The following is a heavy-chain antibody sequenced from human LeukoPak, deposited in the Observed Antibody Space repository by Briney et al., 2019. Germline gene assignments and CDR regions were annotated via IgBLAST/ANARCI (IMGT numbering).Heavy chain of an antibody. CDR2: INPNSGGT. J-gene: IGHJ6*03. V-gene: IGHV1-2*02. CDR3: ARAGYSSSSHYYYMDV. Sequence: ASVKVSCKASGYTLTGYYMHWVRQAPGQGLEWMGWINPNSGGTNYAQKFQGRVTMTRDTSISTAYMELSRLRSDDTAVYYCARAGYSSSSHYYYMDVWGKGTTVTVSS. CDR1: GYTLTGYY. D-gene: IGHD6-13*01.